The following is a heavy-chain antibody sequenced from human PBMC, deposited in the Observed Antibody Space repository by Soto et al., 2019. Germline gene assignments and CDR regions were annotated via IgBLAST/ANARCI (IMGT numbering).Heavy chain of an antibody. V-gene: IGHV3-23*01. CDR2: ISGSGFKK. CDR1: GFIFENFG. D-gene: IGHD1-26*01. Sequence: GGSLRLSCAASGFIFENFGMSWVRQAPGKGLEWISSISGSGFKKYYADSVKGRFTISRDNSKSTVYLELNNLSAEDTAVYHCAKNQGVELVPLATVDWFDPWGQGSVATVSA. J-gene: IGHJ5*02. CDR3: AKNQGVELVPLATVDWFDP.